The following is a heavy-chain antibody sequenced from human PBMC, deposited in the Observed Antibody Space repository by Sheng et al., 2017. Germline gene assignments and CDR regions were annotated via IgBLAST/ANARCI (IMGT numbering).Heavy chain of an antibody. CDR2: IYGSGDT. Sequence: EVQVVETGGGLIQPGGSLTLSCAASGFTVSSNHMSWVRQAPGKGLEWVSLIYGSGDTYYADSVKGRVTISRDRSKNTLYLQMNSLRAEDTAVYYCARASYYYESGSHYYFDYWGQGTLVTVSS. D-gene: IGHD3-22*01. CDR3: ARASYYYESGSHYYFDY. CDR1: GFTVSSNH. V-gene: IGHV3-53*02. J-gene: IGHJ4*02.